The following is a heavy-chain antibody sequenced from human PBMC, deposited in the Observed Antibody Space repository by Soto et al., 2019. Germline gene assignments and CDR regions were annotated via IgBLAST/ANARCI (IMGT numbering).Heavy chain of an antibody. CDR1: GFTFSRYA. CDR2: ISYDGSNK. V-gene: IGHV3-30-3*01. Sequence: GGSLRLSCAASGFTFSRYAMDWVRQAPGKGMEWVAVISYDGSNKYYADSVTGRFTISRDNSKNTLYLQMNSLRAEDTAVYYCASCIAVAGYYYYYGMDVWGQGATVTVSS. CDR3: ASCIAVAGYYYYYGMDV. D-gene: IGHD6-19*01. J-gene: IGHJ6*02.